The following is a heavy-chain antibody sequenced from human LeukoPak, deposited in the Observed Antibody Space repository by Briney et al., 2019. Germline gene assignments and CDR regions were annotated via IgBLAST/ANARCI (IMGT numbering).Heavy chain of an antibody. Sequence: PSETLSLTCAVYGGSFSGYYWSWIRQPPGKGLEWIGEINHSGSTNYNPSLKSRVTISVDTFKNQFSLKLSSVTAADTAVYYCARVGGNFDYWGQGTLVTVSS. J-gene: IGHJ4*02. V-gene: IGHV4-34*01. CDR1: GGSFSGYY. CDR3: ARVGGNFDY. D-gene: IGHD2-15*01. CDR2: INHSGST.